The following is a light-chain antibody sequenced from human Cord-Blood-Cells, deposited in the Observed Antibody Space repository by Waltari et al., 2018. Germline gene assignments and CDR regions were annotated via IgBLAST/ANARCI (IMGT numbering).Light chain of an antibody. Sequence: QSVLTQPPSASGTPGQRVTIPCSGSSSNTGSNYLYWYQQLPGTAPKLLIYRNNQRPSGVPDRFSGSKSGTSASLAISGLRSEDEADYYCCSYAGSSTVVFGGGTKLTVL. CDR1: SSNTGSNY. V-gene: IGLV1-47*01. J-gene: IGLJ2*01. CDR3: CSYAGSSTVV. CDR2: RNN.